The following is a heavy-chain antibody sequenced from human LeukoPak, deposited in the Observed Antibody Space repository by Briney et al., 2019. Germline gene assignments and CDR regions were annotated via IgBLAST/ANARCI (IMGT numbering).Heavy chain of an antibody. V-gene: IGHV1-8*01. CDR3: ATNYGYCSGGSCYARWFDP. Sequence: ASVKVSCKASGYTFTSYDINWVRQATGQGLEWMGWMNPNSGNTGYAQKFQGRVTMTEDTSTDTAYMELSSLRSEDTAVYYCATNYGYCSGGSCYARWFDPWGQGTLVTVSS. CDR2: MNPNSGNT. CDR1: GYTFTSYD. J-gene: IGHJ5*02. D-gene: IGHD2-15*01.